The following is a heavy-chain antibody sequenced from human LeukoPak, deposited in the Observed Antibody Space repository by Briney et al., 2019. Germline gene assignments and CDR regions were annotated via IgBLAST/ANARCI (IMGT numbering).Heavy chain of an antibody. V-gene: IGHV4-61*02. CDR2: IYTSGST. J-gene: IGHJ5*02. CDR3: ARVEYSSSWYWFDP. Sequence: SETLSLTCTVSGGSISSGSYYWSWIRQPAGKGLEWIGRIYTSGSTNYNPSLKSRVTISVDTSKNQFSLKLSSVTAADTAVYYCARVEYSSSWYWFDPWGQGTLVTVSS. CDR1: GGSISSGSYY. D-gene: IGHD6-13*01.